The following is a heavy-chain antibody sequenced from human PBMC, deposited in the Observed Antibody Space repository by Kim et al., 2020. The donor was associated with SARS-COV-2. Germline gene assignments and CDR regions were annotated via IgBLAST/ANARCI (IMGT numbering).Heavy chain of an antibody. J-gene: IGHJ6*02. D-gene: IGHD2-8*01. V-gene: IGHV1-18*01. Sequence: KLQGRVTMTTDTSTSTAYMELRSLRSDDTAVYYCAREAYAIYYYYYGMDVWGQGTTVTVSS. CDR3: AREAYAIYYYYYGMDV.